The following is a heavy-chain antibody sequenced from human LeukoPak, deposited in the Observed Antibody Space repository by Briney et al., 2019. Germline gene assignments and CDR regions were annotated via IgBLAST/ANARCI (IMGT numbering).Heavy chain of an antibody. CDR3: ARGDRIYYYYIDV. Sequence: GGSLRLSCATSGFSFSDNYMSWIRQAPGKGLEWISYISNSGSTIYYADSVKGRFTISRDNAENSLYLQMNSLRVEDTAVYYCARGDRIYYYYIDVWGKGTTVTVSS. V-gene: IGHV3-11*04. CDR1: GFSFSDNY. J-gene: IGHJ6*03. D-gene: IGHD2-21*01. CDR2: ISNSGSTI.